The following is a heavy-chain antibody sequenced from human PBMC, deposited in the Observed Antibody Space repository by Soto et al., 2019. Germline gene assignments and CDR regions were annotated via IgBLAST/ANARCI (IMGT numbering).Heavy chain of an antibody. J-gene: IGHJ5*02. Sequence: QVQLVESGGGVVQPGRSLRLSCAASGFTFSSYAMHWVRQAPGKGLEWVAVISYDGSNKYYADSVKGRFTISRDNSKNTLYLQMNSLRAEDTAVYYCARDAMWLVRGWFDPWGQGTLVPVSS. CDR3: ARDAMWLVRGWFDP. V-gene: IGHV3-30-3*01. D-gene: IGHD6-19*01. CDR1: GFTFSSYA. CDR2: ISYDGSNK.